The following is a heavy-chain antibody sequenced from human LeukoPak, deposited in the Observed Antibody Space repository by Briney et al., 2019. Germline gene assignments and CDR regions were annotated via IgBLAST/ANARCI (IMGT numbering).Heavy chain of an antibody. D-gene: IGHD3-22*01. CDR2: ISSGSSTI. V-gene: IGHV3-48*01. CDR1: GFTFSNYG. J-gene: IGHJ4*02. CDR3: ARDYYDSSRDY. Sequence: GGSLRLSCAASGFTFSNYGMNWVRQAPGKGLECVSYISSGSSTIYYADSVKGRFTISRDNAKNLLYLQMNSLRAEDTAVYYCARDYYDSSRDYWGQGTLVTVSS.